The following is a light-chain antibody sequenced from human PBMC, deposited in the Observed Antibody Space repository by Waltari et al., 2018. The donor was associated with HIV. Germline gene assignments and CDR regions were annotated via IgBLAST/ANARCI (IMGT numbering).Light chain of an antibody. CDR2: SVS. V-gene: IGKV3-20*01. Sequence: EIVLTQSPGTLSLSRGERATLSCRASQSVSSNYLAWYQQKPGQAPRLLIYSVSRRAAGIPDRFSGSGSGTDFTLTISRLEPEDFAVYYCQQYGSSPPWTFGQGTKVEI. CDR3: QQYGSSPPWT. CDR1: QSVSSNY. J-gene: IGKJ1*01.